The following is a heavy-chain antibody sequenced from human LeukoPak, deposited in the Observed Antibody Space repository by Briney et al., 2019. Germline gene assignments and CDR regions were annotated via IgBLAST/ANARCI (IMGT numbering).Heavy chain of an antibody. CDR1: GITFSRSG. Sequence: SGGSLRLSCAASGITFSRSGMHWVRQAPGKGLEWVAFIRTDASNKFYADSLKGRFTISRDNSKNTVYLQMNSLRVEDTAVYYCAKDQGERYFDYWGQGTLVTVSS. V-gene: IGHV3-30*02. J-gene: IGHJ4*02. D-gene: IGHD3-10*01. CDR2: IRTDASNK. CDR3: AKDQGERYFDY.